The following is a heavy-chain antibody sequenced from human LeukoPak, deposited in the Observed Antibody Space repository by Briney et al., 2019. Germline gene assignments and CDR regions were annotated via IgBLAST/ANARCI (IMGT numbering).Heavy chain of an antibody. CDR3: ARSLVYSSGWYEYYFDY. V-gene: IGHV3-23*01. J-gene: IGHJ4*02. CDR1: GFTFSDYG. CDR2: ISSTGGTT. D-gene: IGHD6-19*01. Sequence: GGTLRLSCAASGFTFSDYGMSWVRQAPGKGLEWISSISSTGGTTYYADSVKGRFTISRDNSKNTLYLQMNSLRAEDTAVYYCARSLVYSSGWYEYYFDYWGQGTLVTVSS.